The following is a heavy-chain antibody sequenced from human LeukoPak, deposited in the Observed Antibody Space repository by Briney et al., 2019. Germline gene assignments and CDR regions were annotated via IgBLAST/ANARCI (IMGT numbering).Heavy chain of an antibody. CDR2: NNGDGSTT. CDR1: GLSFSGYC. Sequence: PGGTLRLSCEASGLSFSGYCIYWVRQAPGKGLMYISRNNGDGSTTNYADVVKGRFTMSRDNVKNTLYLQMNSLRVEDTAVYYCARDPRNVGLAPWGQGTLVTVSS. V-gene: IGHV3-74*01. J-gene: IGHJ5*02. D-gene: IGHD2-15*01. CDR3: ARDPRNVGLAP.